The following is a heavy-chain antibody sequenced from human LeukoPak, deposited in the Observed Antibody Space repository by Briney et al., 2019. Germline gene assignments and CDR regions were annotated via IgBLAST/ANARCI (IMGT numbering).Heavy chain of an antibody. V-gene: IGHV3-30*02. CDR2: TNYDGSDR. CDR1: GFTFRNYA. D-gene: IGHD2-15*01. CDR3: AKDLPDRYSLEY. J-gene: IGHJ4*02. Sequence: GGSLRLSCAASGFTFRNYAMYWVRQAPGKGLEWVAFTNYDGSDRCYADSVKGRFTVSRDNPKNTLYLQMNSLRTEDTAVCYCAKDLPDRYSLEYWGQGTMVTVPS.